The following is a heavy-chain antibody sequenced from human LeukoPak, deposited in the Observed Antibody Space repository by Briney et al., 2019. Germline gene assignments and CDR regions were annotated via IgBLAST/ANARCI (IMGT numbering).Heavy chain of an antibody. CDR2: ISYDGSNK. V-gene: IGHV3-30*04. CDR1: GFTFSSYA. Sequence: PGRSLRLSCAASGFTFSSYAMHWVRQAPGKGLEWVAVISYDGSNKYYADPVKGRFTISRDNSKNTLYLQMNSLRAEDTAVYYCARDPRYGSGSYSVDDAFDIWGQGTMVTVSS. D-gene: IGHD3-10*01. J-gene: IGHJ3*02. CDR3: ARDPRYGSGSYSVDDAFDI.